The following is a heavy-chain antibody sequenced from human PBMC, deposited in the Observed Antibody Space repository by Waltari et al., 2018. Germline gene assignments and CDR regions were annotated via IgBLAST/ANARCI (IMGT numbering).Heavy chain of an antibody. CDR3: ARHESAHYGGFDS. J-gene: IGHJ4*02. CDR2: VYHFGGS. V-gene: IGHV4-38-2*01. D-gene: IGHD4-17*01. CDR1: GDSITSASY. Sequence: QVQLQESGPGLVKPSETLSLTCAVSGDSITSASYWGWIRQPPGKGLEWIGDVYHFGGSSYNPSPESRVTMSVDTSKRQFSLNLSSVTAADTAVYYCARHESAHYGGFDSWGRGTLVTVSA.